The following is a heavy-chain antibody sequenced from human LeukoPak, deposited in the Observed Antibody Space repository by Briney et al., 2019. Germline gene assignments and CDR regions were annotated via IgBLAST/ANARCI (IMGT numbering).Heavy chain of an antibody. D-gene: IGHD2/OR15-2a*01. J-gene: IGHJ4*02. CDR3: TTFYTRLTDY. CDR1: GFTFNSYW. Sequence: GGSLRLSCAASGFTFNSYWISWVRQAPRKGLEWLANINQDGSEKYYVDSVKGRFTISRDNAKNSLYLQMNSLRAEDTAVYYCTTFYTRLTDYWGQGTLVTVSS. CDR2: INQDGSEK. V-gene: IGHV3-7*05.